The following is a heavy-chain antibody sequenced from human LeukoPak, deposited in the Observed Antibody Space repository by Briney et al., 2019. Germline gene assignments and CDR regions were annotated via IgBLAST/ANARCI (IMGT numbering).Heavy chain of an antibody. Sequence: GTSLRLSCAASGFTFTTYVMHWVRQAPGKGLEWVAIIWFDGGNKYYADSAKGLFTISRDNSKNTLYLQMNSLRAEDTAVYYCAKDEPEPLWFGDQWGAFDIWGQGTMVTVSS. J-gene: IGHJ3*02. CDR1: GFTFTTYV. V-gene: IGHV3-33*06. D-gene: IGHD3-10*01. CDR2: IWFDGGNK. CDR3: AKDEPEPLWFGDQWGAFDI.